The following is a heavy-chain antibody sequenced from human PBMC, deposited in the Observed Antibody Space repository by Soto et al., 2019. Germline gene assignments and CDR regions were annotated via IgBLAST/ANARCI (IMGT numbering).Heavy chain of an antibody. J-gene: IGHJ6*02. CDR1: GVTFSNHA. Sequence: ASVKVSCKASGVTFSNHAISWVRQAPGQGLEWVGGIIPMFPTADYAQRFQGRVTITADDSTTTVYMELSGLRSEDTAMYYCARDDATYCGGDCYRYFYYGMDVWGQGTTVTVSS. D-gene: IGHD2-21*02. V-gene: IGHV1-69*13. CDR3: ARDDATYCGGDCYRYFYYGMDV. CDR2: IIPMFPTA.